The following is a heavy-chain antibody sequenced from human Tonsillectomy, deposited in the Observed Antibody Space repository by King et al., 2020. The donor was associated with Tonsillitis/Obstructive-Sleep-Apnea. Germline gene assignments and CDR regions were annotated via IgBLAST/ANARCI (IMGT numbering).Heavy chain of an antibody. V-gene: IGHV4-31*03. CDR1: GGSISSGGYY. D-gene: IGHD3-22*01. CDR2: IYFSGST. Sequence: QLQLQESGPGLVKPSQTLSLTCTVSGGSISSGGYYWSWIRQHPGEGLEWIGYIYFSGSTYYNPSLKSRVTISVDTSKNQFSLKLSSVTAADTAVYYCARVSPYYYDSSGYYDYWGQGTLFTVSS. J-gene: IGHJ4*02. CDR3: ARVSPYYYDSSGYYDY.